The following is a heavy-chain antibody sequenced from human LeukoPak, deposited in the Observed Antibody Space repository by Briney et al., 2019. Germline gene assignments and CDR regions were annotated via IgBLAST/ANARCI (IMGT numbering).Heavy chain of an antibody. CDR2: IWYDGSNK. CDR3: AREGKPRIVFDY. V-gene: IGHV3-30*19. D-gene: IGHD2-15*01. CDR1: GFTFSSYG. Sequence: GSLRLSCAASGFTFSSYGMHWVRQAPGKGLEWVAVIWYDGSNKYYADSVKGRFTISRDNSKNTLYLQMNSLRAEDTAVYYCAREGKPRIVFDYWGQGTLVTVSS. J-gene: IGHJ4*02.